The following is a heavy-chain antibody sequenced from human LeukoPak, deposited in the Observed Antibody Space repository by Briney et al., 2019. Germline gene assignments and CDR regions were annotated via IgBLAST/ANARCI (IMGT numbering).Heavy chain of an antibody. CDR1: GYTFTGYY. V-gene: IGHV1-2*02. D-gene: IGHD3-22*01. CDR2: INPNSGGT. CDR3: ARDLNYYGSSGYYRFYYYYGMDV. J-gene: IGHJ6*02. Sequence: GASVKVSCKASGYTFTGYYMHWVRQAPGQGLEWMGWINPNSGGTNYAQKFQGRVTMTRDTSISTAYMELSRLRSDDTAVYYCARDLNYYGSSGYYRFYYYYGMDVWGQGTTVTVSS.